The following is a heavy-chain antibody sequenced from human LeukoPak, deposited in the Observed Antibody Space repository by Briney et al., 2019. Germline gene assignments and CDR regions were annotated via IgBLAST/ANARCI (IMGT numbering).Heavy chain of an antibody. D-gene: IGHD1-26*01. CDR3: AREGARWEPSFSAFDI. J-gene: IGHJ3*02. CDR1: GGSISSGSYY. CDR2: IYTSGST. Sequence: SETLSLTCTVSGGSISSGSYYWSWIRQPAGKGLEWIGRIYTSGSTNYNPSLKSRVTISVDTSKNQFSLELSSVTAADTAVYYCAREGARWEPSFSAFDIWGQGTMVTVSS. V-gene: IGHV4-61*02.